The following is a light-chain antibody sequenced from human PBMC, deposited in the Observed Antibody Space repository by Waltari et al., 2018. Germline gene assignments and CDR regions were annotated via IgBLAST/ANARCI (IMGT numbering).Light chain of an antibody. CDR3: QQYNNWPQIT. Sequence: EIVMTQFPATLSVSQGDSVPLSCRASQSIRSDLAWYQQKPGQAPRLLIYSVSTRATGIPARFSGSGSETDFTFTISGLQSEDFADYYCQQYNNWPQITFGQGTRLEIK. V-gene: IGKV3-15*01. CDR2: SVS. J-gene: IGKJ5*01. CDR1: QSIRSD.